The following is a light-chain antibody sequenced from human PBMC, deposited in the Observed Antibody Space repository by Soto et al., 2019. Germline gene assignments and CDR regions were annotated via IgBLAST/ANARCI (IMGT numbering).Light chain of an antibody. J-gene: IGLJ1*01. V-gene: IGLV2-14*01. CDR1: SSDVGGYIY. Sequence: QSVLAQPASVSGSPGQSITISCTGTSSDVGGYIYVSWYQQHPGKAPKLMIYDVTDRPSGVSNRFSGSKSGNTASLTISGLQAEDEADYYCSSYTGSGTLVFGTGTKVTV. CDR3: SSYTGSGTLV. CDR2: DVT.